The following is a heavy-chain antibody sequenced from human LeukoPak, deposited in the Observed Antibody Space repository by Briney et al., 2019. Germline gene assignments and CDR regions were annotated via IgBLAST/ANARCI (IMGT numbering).Heavy chain of an antibody. Sequence: GESLKISCKGSGYRFANYWIAWVRQMPGKGLEWMGIIYPGDSDTRYSPSFQGQVTISADKSISTAYLQWSSLKASDTAIYYCARQWGDCSSTSCYSAYWGQGTLVTVSS. CDR2: IYPGDSDT. CDR1: GYRFANYW. V-gene: IGHV5-51*01. D-gene: IGHD2-2*01. J-gene: IGHJ4*02. CDR3: ARQWGDCSSTSCYSAY.